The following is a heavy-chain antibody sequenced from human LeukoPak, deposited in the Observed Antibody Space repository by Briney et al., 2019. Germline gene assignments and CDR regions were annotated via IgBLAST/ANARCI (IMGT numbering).Heavy chain of an antibody. V-gene: IGHV4-30-2*01. CDR3: AILDGDFDY. CDR1: GGSISSGGYY. Sequence: SQTLSLTCTVSGGSISSGGYYWSRIRQPPGKGLEWIGYIYHSGSTYYNPSLKSRVTISVDRSKNQFSLKLSSVTAADTAVYYCAILDGDFDYRGQGTLVTVSS. D-gene: IGHD5-24*01. CDR2: IYHSGST. J-gene: IGHJ4*02.